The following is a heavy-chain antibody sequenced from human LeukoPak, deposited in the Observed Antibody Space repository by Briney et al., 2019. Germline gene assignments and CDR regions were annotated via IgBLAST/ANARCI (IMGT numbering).Heavy chain of an antibody. CDR3: AKRGVVIRVILVGFHKEAYYFDS. CDR1: GITLSNYG. Sequence: GGSLRLSCAASGITLSNYGMSWVRQAPGKGLEWAAGISDSGGSPHYADSVKGRLTIYRDNPKNTLYLQMNSLRAEDTAVYFCAKRGVVIRVILVGFHKEAYYFDSWGQGALVTVSS. CDR2: ISDSGGSP. V-gene: IGHV3-23*01. D-gene: IGHD3-22*01. J-gene: IGHJ4*02.